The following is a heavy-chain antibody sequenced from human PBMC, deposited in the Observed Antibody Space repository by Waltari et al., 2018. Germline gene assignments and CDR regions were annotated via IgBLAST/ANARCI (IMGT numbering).Heavy chain of an antibody. D-gene: IGHD2-2*01. Sequence: QVQLQESGPGLVKPSQTLSLTCTVSGGSISSGDYYWSWIRQPPGKGLEWIGYIYYSGSTYYNPSLKSRVTISVDTSKNQFSLKLSSVTAADTAVYYCARYHPDVPAAINAFDIWGQGTMVTVSS. CDR1: GGSISSGDYY. CDR2: IYYSGST. J-gene: IGHJ3*02. V-gene: IGHV4-30-4*08. CDR3: ARYHPDVPAAINAFDI.